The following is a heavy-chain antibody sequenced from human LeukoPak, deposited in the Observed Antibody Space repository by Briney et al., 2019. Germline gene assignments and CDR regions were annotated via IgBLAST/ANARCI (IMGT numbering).Heavy chain of an antibody. Sequence: GGSLRLSCAASGFTFSSYDMHWVRQATGKGLEWVSAIGTAGDTYYPGSVKGRFTISRENAKNSLYLQMNSLRAGDTAVYYCARAVPGDSSYYYGMDVWGQGTTVTVSS. J-gene: IGHJ6*02. D-gene: IGHD7-27*01. V-gene: IGHV3-13*01. CDR1: GFTFSSYD. CDR3: ARAVPGDSSYYYGMDV. CDR2: IGTAGDT.